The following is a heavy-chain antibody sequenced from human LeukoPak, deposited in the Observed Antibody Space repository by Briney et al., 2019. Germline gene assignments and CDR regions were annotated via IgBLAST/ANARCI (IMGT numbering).Heavy chain of an antibody. CDR2: IYYSGST. Sequence: SETLSLTCTVSGGSISSSSCYWGWIRQPSGKGLEWIGSIYYSGSTYYNPSLKSRVTISVDTSKNQFSLKLSSVTAADTAVYYCARVRIQYKDAFDIWGQGTMVTVSS. CDR3: ARVRIQYKDAFDI. CDR1: GGSISSSSCY. D-gene: IGHD5-18*01. V-gene: IGHV4-39*07. J-gene: IGHJ3*02.